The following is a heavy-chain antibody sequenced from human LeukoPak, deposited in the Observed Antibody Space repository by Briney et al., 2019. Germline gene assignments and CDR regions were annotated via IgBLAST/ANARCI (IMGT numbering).Heavy chain of an antibody. CDR2: INPNSGGT. J-gene: IGHJ6*02. CDR1: GYPFTGYY. CDR3: AREGISGTAPNYYYYGMDV. V-gene: IGHV1-2*02. Sequence: ASVKVSCKASGYPFTGYYMHWVRQAPGQGGGGMGWINPNSGGTNYAQKFQGRVTMTRDTSISTAYMELSRLRSDDTAVYYCAREGISGTAPNYYYYGMDVWGQGTTVTVSS. D-gene: IGHD1-20*01.